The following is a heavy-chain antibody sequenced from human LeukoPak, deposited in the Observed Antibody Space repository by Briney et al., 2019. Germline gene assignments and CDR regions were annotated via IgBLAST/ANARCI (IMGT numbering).Heavy chain of an antibody. CDR1: GGSISSYY. Sequence: SETLSLTCTVSGGSISSYYWSWLRQPPGKGLEWIGYIYYSGRTNYNPSLKSRVTISVDTSKNHFSLKLSSVTAADTAVYYCARVQYQLLQPENWFDPWGQGTLVTVSS. J-gene: IGHJ5*02. CDR3: ARVQYQLLQPENWFDP. V-gene: IGHV4-59*01. D-gene: IGHD2-2*01. CDR2: IYYSGRT.